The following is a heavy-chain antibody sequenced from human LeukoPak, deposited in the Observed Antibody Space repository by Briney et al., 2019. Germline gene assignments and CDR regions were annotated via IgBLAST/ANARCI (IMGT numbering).Heavy chain of an antibody. CDR3: ARERTLFGGNLDFGAFDI. CDR1: GFTFSSYA. Sequence: GGSLRLSCAASGFTFSSYAMHWVRQAPGKGLEWVAVITYDGSNKYYADSVKGRFTISRDNSKNTLYLEMNSLRAEDTGVYYCARERTLFGGNLDFGAFDIWGQGTMVTVSS. V-gene: IGHV3-30-3*01. CDR2: ITYDGSNK. D-gene: IGHD4-23*01. J-gene: IGHJ3*02.